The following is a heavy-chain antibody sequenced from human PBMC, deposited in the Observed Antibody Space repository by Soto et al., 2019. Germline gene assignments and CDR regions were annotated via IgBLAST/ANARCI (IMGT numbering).Heavy chain of an antibody. Sequence: SETLSLTCTVSGGSISSGGYYWSWIRQHPGKGLEWIGYIYYSGSTYYNPSLKSRVTISVDTSKNQFSLKLSSVTAADTAVYYCARVELVVVTAIDWGQGTLVTVSS. CDR2: IYYSGST. D-gene: IGHD2-21*02. CDR3: ARVELVVVTAID. J-gene: IGHJ4*02. V-gene: IGHV4-31*03. CDR1: GGSISSGGYY.